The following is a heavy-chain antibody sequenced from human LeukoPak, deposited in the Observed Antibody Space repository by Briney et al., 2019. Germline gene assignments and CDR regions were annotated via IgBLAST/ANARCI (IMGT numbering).Heavy chain of an antibody. J-gene: IGHJ4*02. D-gene: IGHD1-26*01. CDR2: ISYDGSNK. CDR1: GFTFSSYG. CDR3: AKEEHGSYFRVNRGHYFDY. V-gene: IGHV3-30*18. Sequence: GGSLRLSCATSGFTFSSYGMHWVRQAPGKGLEWVAVISYDGSNKYYADSVKGRFTISRDNSKNTLYLQMNSLRAEDTAVYYCAKEEHGSYFRVNRGHYFDYWGQGTLVTVSS.